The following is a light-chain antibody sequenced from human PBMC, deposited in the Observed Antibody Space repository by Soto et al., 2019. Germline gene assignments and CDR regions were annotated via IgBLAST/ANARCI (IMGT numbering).Light chain of an antibody. CDR3: QQNNKWPPVT. J-gene: IGKJ4*01. CDR1: QTISND. CDR2: GAS. V-gene: IGKV3-15*01. Sequence: EVVMTQSPATGEGVTLSCRASQTISNDLAWYQQKPGQAPRLLIYGASTRATGVPARFSGGGSGTEFTLTISSLQSEDFAFYYCQQNNKWPPVTFGGGTKVEIK.